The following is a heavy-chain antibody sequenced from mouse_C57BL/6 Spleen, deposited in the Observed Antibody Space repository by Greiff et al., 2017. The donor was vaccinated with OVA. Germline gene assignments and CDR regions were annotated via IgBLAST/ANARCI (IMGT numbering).Heavy chain of an antibody. CDR2: ISYDGSN. Sequence: EVKLMESGPGLVKPSQSLSLTCSVTGYSITSGYYWNWIRQFPGNKLEWMGYISYDGSNNYNPSLKNRISITRDTSKNQFCMELNYVTTEDTATYDCAKEEGGDYDDYAMDYWGQGTSVTVSA. CDR1: GYSITSGYY. D-gene: IGHD2-4*01. J-gene: IGHJ4*01. CDR3: AKEEGGDYDDYAMDY. V-gene: IGHV3-6*01.